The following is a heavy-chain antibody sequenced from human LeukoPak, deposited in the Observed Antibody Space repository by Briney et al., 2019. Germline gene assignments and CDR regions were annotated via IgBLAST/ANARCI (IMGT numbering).Heavy chain of an antibody. J-gene: IGHJ4*02. CDR3: ARHAGGNHFDFWSGSYFDY. CDR2: IFFSGMT. Sequence: SETLSLTCTLSGGSIGTGDYWGWIRQSPGRGLESIGSIFFSGMTYFNPSLRSRVSISVDTSKNQFSLKMSSVTAADTALYYCARHAGGNHFDFWSGSYFDYWGQGALVTVS. CDR1: GGSIGTGDY. V-gene: IGHV4-39*01. D-gene: IGHD3-3*01.